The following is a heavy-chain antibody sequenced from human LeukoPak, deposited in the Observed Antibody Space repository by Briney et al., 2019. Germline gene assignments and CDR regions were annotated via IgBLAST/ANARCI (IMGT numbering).Heavy chain of an antibody. CDR3: AREGIGFWSGGGEYYFDY. J-gene: IGHJ4*02. Sequence: SQTLSLTCTVSGGSISSGSYYWSWIRQPAGKGLEWIGRIYTSGSTNYNPSLKSRVTISVDTSKNQFSLKLSSVTAADTAVYYCAREGIGFWSGGGEYYFDYWGQGTLVTVSS. V-gene: IGHV4-61*02. CDR2: IYTSGST. D-gene: IGHD3-3*01. CDR1: GGSISSGSYY.